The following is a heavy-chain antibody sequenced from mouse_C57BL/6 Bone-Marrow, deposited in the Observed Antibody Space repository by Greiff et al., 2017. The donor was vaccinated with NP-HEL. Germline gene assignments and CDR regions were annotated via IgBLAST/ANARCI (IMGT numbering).Heavy chain of an antibody. D-gene: IGHD1-1*01. CDR1: GYAFSSSW. CDR2: IYPGDGDT. Sequence: VQLQQSGPELVKPGASVKISCKASGYAFSSSWMNWVKQRPGKGLEWIGRIYPGDGDTNYNGKFKGKATLTADKSSSTAYMQLSSMTSEDSAVYFCARYYYGSIFYAMDYWGQGTSVTVSS. V-gene: IGHV1-82*01. J-gene: IGHJ4*01. CDR3: ARYYYGSIFYAMDY.